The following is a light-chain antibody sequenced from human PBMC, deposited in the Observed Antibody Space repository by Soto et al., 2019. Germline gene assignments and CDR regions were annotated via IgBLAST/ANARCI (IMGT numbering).Light chain of an antibody. CDR3: QQLNSYPL. Sequence: IQMTQSPSSLSASVGDRVTITCRASQSIATYLNWYQQKPGKAPKLLIYAASSLQSGVPSWFSGSGSGTDFTLTINSLQPEDFATYYCQQLNSYPLFGPGTKVDIK. V-gene: IGKV1-39*01. CDR2: AAS. CDR1: QSIATY. J-gene: IGKJ3*01.